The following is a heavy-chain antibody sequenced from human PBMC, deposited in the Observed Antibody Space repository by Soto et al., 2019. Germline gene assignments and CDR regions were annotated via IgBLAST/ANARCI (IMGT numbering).Heavy chain of an antibody. CDR3: AKNQGVELVPLATVDWFDP. D-gene: IGHD1-26*01. J-gene: IGHJ5*02. Sequence: GGSLRLSCAASGFTFSSYGMHWVRQAPGKGLEWVSSICGSGSNKYYADSVKGRFTISRDNSKSTVYLELNNLSAEDTAVYHCAKNQGVELVPLATVDWFDPWGQGSVVTVSS. CDR2: ICGSGSNK. CDR1: GFTFSSYG. V-gene: IGHV3-30*02.